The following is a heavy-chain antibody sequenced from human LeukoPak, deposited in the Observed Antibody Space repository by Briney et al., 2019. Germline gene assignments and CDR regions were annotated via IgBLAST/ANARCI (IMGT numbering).Heavy chain of an antibody. Sequence: SETLSLTCSVSIGSISSSKWWSWVRQSPVKGLEWIGEIYLYGTTNYNPSFTSRVTMSVDRSRNQFSLKLSSVTAADTAVYYCARQLRQLGPYFDYWGQGTLVTVSS. CDR2: IYLYGTT. CDR1: IGSISSSKW. V-gene: IGHV4-4*02. CDR3: ARQLRQLGPYFDY. D-gene: IGHD6-13*01. J-gene: IGHJ4*02.